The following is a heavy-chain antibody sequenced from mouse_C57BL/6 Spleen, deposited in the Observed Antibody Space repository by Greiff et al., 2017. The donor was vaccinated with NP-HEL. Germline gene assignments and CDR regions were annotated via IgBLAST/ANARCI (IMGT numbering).Heavy chain of an antibody. CDR3: ARGGEKLYDYDGRFAY. V-gene: IGHV1-19*01. D-gene: IGHD2-4*01. Sequence: EVQLQQSGPVLVKPGASVKMSCKASGYTFTDYYMNWVKQSHGKSLEWIGVINPYNGGTSYNQKFKGKATLTVDKSSSTAYMEVNSLTSEDSAVDYCARGGEKLYDYDGRFAYWGQGTLVTVSA. J-gene: IGHJ3*01. CDR2: INPYNGGT. CDR1: GYTFTDYY.